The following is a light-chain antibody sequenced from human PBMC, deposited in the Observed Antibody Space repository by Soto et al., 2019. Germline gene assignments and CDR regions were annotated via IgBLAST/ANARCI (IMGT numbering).Light chain of an antibody. J-gene: IGLJ3*02. CDR2: DDN. V-gene: IGLV3-21*02. CDR3: QVWDGSSDQWV. Sequence: SYELTQPPSVSGAPGQTARLACGGNNIGSKSVHWYQQKPGQAPVMVVYDDNDRPSGIPERFSGSNSGNTATLTISRVEAGDEADFYCQVWDGSSDQWVFGGGTKLTVL. CDR1: NIGSKS.